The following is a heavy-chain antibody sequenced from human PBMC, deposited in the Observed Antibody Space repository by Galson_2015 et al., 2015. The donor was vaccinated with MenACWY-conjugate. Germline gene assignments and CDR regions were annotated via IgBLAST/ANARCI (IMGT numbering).Heavy chain of an antibody. J-gene: IGHJ3*02. D-gene: IGHD1-26*01. CDR1: GFTFSSYW. Sequence: SLRLSCAASGFTFSSYWMSWVRQAPGKGLEWVANIKQDGSEKYYVDSVKGRFTISRDNAKDSLYLQMNSLRAEDTAVYYCARDRISGSYWIDAFDIWGQGTMVTVSS. CDR2: IKQDGSEK. CDR3: ARDRISGSYWIDAFDI. V-gene: IGHV3-7*03.